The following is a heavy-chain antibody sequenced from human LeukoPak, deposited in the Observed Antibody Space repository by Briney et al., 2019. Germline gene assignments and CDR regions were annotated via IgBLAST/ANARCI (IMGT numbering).Heavy chain of an antibody. J-gene: IGHJ4*02. D-gene: IGHD2-15*01. CDR3: AKVSGSYLPNFDY. CDR2: IRYDGSNK. Sequence: GGSLRLSCAASGFTFSSYGMHWVRQAPGKGLEWVAFIRYDGSNKYYADSVKGRFTISRDNSNNTLYLQMNSLRAEDTAVYYCAKVSGSYLPNFDYWGQGTLVTVS. V-gene: IGHV3-30*02. CDR1: GFTFSSYG.